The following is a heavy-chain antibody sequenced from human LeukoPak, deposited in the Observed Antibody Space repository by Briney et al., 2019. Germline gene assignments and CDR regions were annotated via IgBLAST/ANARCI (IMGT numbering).Heavy chain of an antibody. D-gene: IGHD2-15*01. CDR2: ISHSGST. Sequence: PSETLSLTCAVSNGSFSAYYWSWIRQSPGKGLQWIGEISHSGSTNYNPSLKLRVSISLDTSKNQFSLRLSSVSAADTAVYFCARRYCSGGSCYMRGYYGMTSGPQGPRSSSRQ. V-gene: IGHV4-34*01. CDR1: NGSFSAYY. J-gene: IGHJ6*04. CDR3: ARRYCSGGSCYMRGYYGMTS.